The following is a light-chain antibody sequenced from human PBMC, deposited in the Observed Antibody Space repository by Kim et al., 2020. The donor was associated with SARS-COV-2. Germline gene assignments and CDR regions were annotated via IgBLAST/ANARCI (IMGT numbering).Light chain of an antibody. Sequence: QSALTQPPSASGSPGQSVTISCTGTSSDVGGYNYVSWYQQHPGKAPKLMIYEVSKRPSGVPDRFSGSKSGNMASLTVSGLQAEDEADYYCSSYAGSNNFWVFGGGTQLTVL. J-gene: IGLJ3*02. CDR1: SSDVGGYNY. CDR3: SSYAGSNNFWV. CDR2: EVS. V-gene: IGLV2-8*01.